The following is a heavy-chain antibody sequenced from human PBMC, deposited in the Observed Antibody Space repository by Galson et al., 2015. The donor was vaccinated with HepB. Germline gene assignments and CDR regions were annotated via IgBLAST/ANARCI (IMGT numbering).Heavy chain of an antibody. V-gene: IGHV3-64D*06. J-gene: IGHJ6*02. D-gene: IGHD6-13*01. Sequence: SLRLSCAASGFTFSSYAMHWVRQAPGKGLDYVSAISSNGGSTYYADSVRGRFTISRDNSKNTLYLQMSSLRAEDTAVYYCAREGYSSSWYVRYYYYYGMDVWGQGTTVTVSS. CDR2: ISSNGGST. CDR1: GFTFSSYA. CDR3: AREGYSSSWYVRYYYYYGMDV.